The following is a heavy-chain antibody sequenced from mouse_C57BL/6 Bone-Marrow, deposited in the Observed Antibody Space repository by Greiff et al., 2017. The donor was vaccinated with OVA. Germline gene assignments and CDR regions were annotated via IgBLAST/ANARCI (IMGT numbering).Heavy chain of an antibody. V-gene: IGHV1-53*01. D-gene: IGHD2-5*01. Sequence: QVQLQQSGTELVKPGASVKLSCQASGYTFTSYWMHWVKQRPGQGLEWIGNINPSNGGTNYNEKFKSKATLTVDKSSSTAYMQLSSLTSEDSAVYYCARDSNPYAMDYWGQGTSVTVSS. CDR3: ARDSNPYAMDY. J-gene: IGHJ4*01. CDR1: GYTFTSYW. CDR2: INPSNGGT.